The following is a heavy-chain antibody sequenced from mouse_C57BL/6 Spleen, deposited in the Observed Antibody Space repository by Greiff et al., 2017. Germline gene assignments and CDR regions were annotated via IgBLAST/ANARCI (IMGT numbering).Heavy chain of an antibody. CDR3: AREAEGGDY. J-gene: IGHJ2*01. CDR1: GYAFSSSW. CDR2: IYPGDGDT. V-gene: IGHV1-82*01. Sequence: VQLQQSGPELVKPGASVKISCKASGYAFSSSWMNWVKQRPGKGLEWIGRIYPGDGDTNYNGKFKGKATLTADKSSSTAYMQLSSPTSEDSAVYFCAREAEGGDYWGQGTTLTVSS.